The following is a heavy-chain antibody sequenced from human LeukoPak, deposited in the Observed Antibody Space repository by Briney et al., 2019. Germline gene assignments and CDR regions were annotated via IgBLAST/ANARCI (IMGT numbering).Heavy chain of an antibody. CDR1: GFTFNNYW. CDR3: ARDLREHDY. V-gene: IGHV3-74*01. D-gene: IGHD1/OR15-1a*01. CDR2: INFDGSEV. J-gene: IGHJ4*02. Sequence: PGGSLRLSCAASGFTFNNYWMYWVRQPPGKGLMWVSRINFDGSEVTYADSVKGRFTVSRDNAKNTLYLQMGSLRVEDTAVYYCARDLREHDYWGQGTLVTVSS.